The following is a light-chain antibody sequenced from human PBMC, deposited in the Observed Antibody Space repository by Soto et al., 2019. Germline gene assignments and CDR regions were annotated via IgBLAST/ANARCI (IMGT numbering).Light chain of an antibody. CDR3: QQYDNLPLT. CDR2: EAF. V-gene: IGKV1-33*01. J-gene: IGKJ4*01. CDR1: QDISKY. Sequence: DLQMTQSPSSLSASEGDGVTITCQASQDISKYLNWYQQKPGKAPKLLIYEAFNLETGVPPRFSGSGSGTNFTFTITSLQPEDFATYYCQQYDNLPLTFGGGTKVEI.